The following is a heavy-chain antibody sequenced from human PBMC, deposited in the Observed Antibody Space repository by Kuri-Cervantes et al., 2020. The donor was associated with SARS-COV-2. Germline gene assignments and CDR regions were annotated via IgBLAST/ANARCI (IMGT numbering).Heavy chain of an antibody. Sequence: GGSLRLSCAASGFTFSSYWMGWVRQAPGKGLEWVANIDQDGYEKYFVESVKGRFSISRDNAKNSLFLQMNSLRAEDTAIYFCARPSLNTGSYFPDWGQGTLVTVSS. CDR1: GFTFSSYW. CDR3: ARPSLNTGSYFPD. D-gene: IGHD1-26*01. J-gene: IGHJ4*02. V-gene: IGHV3-7*03. CDR2: IDQDGYEK.